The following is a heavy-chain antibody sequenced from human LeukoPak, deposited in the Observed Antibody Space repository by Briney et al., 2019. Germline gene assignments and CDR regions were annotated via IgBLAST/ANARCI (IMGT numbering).Heavy chain of an antibody. CDR3: ASLAAAGTILFDY. CDR2: MNPNSGNT. D-gene: IGHD6-13*01. CDR1: GYTFTSYD. J-gene: IGHJ4*02. Sequence: ASVKVSCKASGYTFTSYDINWVRQATGQGLEWMGWMNPNSGNTGYAQKFQGRVTMTRNTSISTAYMELCSLRSEDTAVYYCASLAAAGTILFDYWGQGTLVTVSS. V-gene: IGHV1-8*01.